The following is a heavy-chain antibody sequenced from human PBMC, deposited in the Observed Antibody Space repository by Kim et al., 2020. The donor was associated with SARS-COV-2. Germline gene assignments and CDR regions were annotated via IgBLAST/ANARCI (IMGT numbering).Heavy chain of an antibody. D-gene: IGHD3-16*01. CDR1: GDSVSSNSAS. V-gene: IGHV6-1*01. J-gene: IGHJ6*02. CDR3: ARYQGDDYFYGMDV. CDR2: TYYRSKWSK. Sequence: SQTLSLTCVISGDSVSSNSASWNWIRQSPSRGLEWLGRTYYRSKWSKDYAVSVESRITINADTSKNQFSLQLNSVTPEDTAVYFCARYQGDDYFYGMDVWGQGTTVTVSS.